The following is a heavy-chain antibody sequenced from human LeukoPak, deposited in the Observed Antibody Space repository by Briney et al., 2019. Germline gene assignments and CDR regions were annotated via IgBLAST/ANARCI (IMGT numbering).Heavy chain of an antibody. V-gene: IGHV4-61*02. D-gene: IGHD1-26*01. CDR2: IYTSGST. J-gene: IGHJ4*02. CDR3: ARESLGPPYYFDY. CDR1: GGSISSGSGY. Sequence: SETLSLTCSVSGGSISSGSGYWSWIRQPAGKGLEWIGRIYTSGSTNYNPSLKSRVTISVDTSKNQFSLKLTSVTAADTAVYYCARESLGPPYYFDYWGQGTLVTVSS.